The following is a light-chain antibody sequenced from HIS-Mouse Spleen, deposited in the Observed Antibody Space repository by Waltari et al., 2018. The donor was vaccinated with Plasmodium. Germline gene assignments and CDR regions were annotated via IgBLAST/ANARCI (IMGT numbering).Light chain of an antibody. V-gene: IGLV3-10*01. CDR1: ALPTKY. Sequence: SYELTHPPSVSVSPGQTARITCSGDALPTKYAYWYQQKSGQAPALVIYEDSKRPSGIPERFSGSSSGTMATLTISGAQVEDEADYYCYSTDSSGNHRVFGGGTKLTVL. CDR3: YSTDSSGNHRV. J-gene: IGLJ3*02. CDR2: EDS.